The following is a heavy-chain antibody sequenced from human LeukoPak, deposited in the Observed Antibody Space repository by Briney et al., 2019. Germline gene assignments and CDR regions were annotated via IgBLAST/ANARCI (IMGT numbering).Heavy chain of an antibody. CDR2: IWYDGSNK. V-gene: IGHV3-33*06. Sequence: GGSLRLSCATSGFTFSSYSMNWVRQAPGKGLEWVAVIWYDGSNKYYADSVKGRFTISRDNSKNTLYLQMNSLRAEDTAVYYCAKDQTLDYWGQGTLVTVSS. CDR1: GFTFSSYS. J-gene: IGHJ4*02. CDR3: AKDQTLDY.